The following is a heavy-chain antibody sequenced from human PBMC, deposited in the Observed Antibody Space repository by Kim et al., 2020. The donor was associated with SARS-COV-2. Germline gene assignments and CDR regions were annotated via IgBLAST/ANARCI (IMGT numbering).Heavy chain of an antibody. Sequence: ASVKVSCKASGYTFTSYYMHWVRQAPGQGLEWMGIINPSGGSTSYAQKFQGRVTMTRDTSTSTVYMELSSLRSEDTAVYYCARDRVLVVPAAILGMYVWGQGTTVTVSS. CDR1: GYTFTSYY. CDR2: INPSGGST. J-gene: IGHJ6*02. D-gene: IGHD2-2*01. V-gene: IGHV1-46*01. CDR3: ARDRVLVVPAAILGMYV.